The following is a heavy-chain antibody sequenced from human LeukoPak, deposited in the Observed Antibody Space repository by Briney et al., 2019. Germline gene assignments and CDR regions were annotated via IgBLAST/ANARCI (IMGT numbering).Heavy chain of an antibody. CDR1: GFTFSSYE. CDR2: ISSSGSTI. D-gene: IGHD3-10*01. J-gene: IGHJ3*02. V-gene: IGHV3-48*03. CDR3: ASYSGSYDAFDI. Sequence: GGSLRLSCAASGFTFSSYEMNWVRQAPGKGLEWVSYISSSGSTIYYADSVKGRFTISRDNAKNSLYLQMNSLRAEDTAVYYCASYSGSYDAFDIWGQGTMVTVSS.